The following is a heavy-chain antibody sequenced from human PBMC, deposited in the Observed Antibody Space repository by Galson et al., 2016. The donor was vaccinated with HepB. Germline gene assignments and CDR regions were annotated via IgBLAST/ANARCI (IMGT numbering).Heavy chain of an antibody. CDR2: VYAGGNT. CDR1: GFTVRSNY. V-gene: IGHV3-53*05. CDR3: AGAFDY. J-gene: IGHJ4*02. Sequence: SLRLSCAVTGFTVRSNYVGWVRHGPEKGLEWVAIVYAGGNTNYADSVKGRFTISRDNSKHTLYLQMTSLRPEDTAIYYCAGAFDYWGQGILVTVSS.